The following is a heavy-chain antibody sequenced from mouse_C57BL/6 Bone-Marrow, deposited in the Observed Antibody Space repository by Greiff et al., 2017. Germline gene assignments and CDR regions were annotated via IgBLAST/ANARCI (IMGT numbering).Heavy chain of an antibody. CDR3: ARDTTTVVANFDY. J-gene: IGHJ2*01. D-gene: IGHD1-1*01. Sequence: QVQLQQPGAELVTPGASVKLSCKASGYTFTSYWMQWVKQRPGQGLEWIGEIDPSDSYTNYNQKFKGKATLTVDTSSSTAYMQLSSLTSEDSAVYYCARDTTTVVANFDYWGQGTTLTVSS. V-gene: IGHV1-50*01. CDR1: GYTFTSYW. CDR2: IDPSDSYT.